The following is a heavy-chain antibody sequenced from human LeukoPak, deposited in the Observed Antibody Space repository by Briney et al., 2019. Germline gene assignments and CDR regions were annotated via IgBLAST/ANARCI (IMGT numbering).Heavy chain of an antibody. CDR3: ARGNDFWSGYSLGGYYYMDV. J-gene: IGHJ6*03. Sequence: ASVKVSCKASGGTFSSYAISWVRQAPGQGLEWMGGIIPIFGTANYAQKFQGRVTITTDESTSTAYMELSSLRSEDTAVYYCARGNDFWSGYSLGGYYYMDVWGKRTTVTVSS. CDR2: IIPIFGTA. V-gene: IGHV1-69*05. CDR1: GGTFSSYA. D-gene: IGHD3-3*01.